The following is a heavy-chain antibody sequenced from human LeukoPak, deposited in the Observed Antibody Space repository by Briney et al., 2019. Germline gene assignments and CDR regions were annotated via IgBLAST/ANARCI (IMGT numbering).Heavy chain of an antibody. CDR1: GFTFSHYY. V-gene: IGHV3-7*01. J-gene: IGHJ3*02. D-gene: IGHD5-18*01. CDR2: INQDGSAQ. CDR3: ARNPYRGTFDI. Sequence: GGSLRLSCAASGFTFSHYYMTWVRQAPGKGLEWVANINQDGSAQYYVDSVKGRFTISRDNAKNSQSLQMNSLKAEDTAVYFCARNPYRGTFDIWGQGTMVTVSS.